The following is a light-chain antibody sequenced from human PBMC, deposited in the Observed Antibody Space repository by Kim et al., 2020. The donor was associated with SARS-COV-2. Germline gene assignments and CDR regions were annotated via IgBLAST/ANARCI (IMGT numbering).Light chain of an antibody. Sequence: QSVLTQPPSVSGAPGQSVTISCTGSTSNIGAGYGVHWYQQLPGTAPKLLIYGNSNRPSGVPDRFSGSKSGTSASLAITGLQAEDEADYYCQSYDSSLSGSVFGGGTQLTVL. CDR2: GNS. V-gene: IGLV1-40*01. CDR3: QSYDSSLSGSV. CDR1: TSNIGAGYG. J-gene: IGLJ2*01.